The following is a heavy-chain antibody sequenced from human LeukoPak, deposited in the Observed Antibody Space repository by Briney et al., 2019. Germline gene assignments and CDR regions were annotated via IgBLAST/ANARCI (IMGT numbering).Heavy chain of an antibody. CDR3: ARLVAGSNWFDP. Sequence: GGSLRLSCAASGFTFSSNYMSWVRQAPGKGLEWVSDIYSGGSTYYSDSVKGRFTISRDNSKNTLYLQMNSLRAEDTAVYYCARLVAGSNWFDPWGQGTLVTVSS. J-gene: IGHJ5*02. CDR2: IYSGGST. V-gene: IGHV3-66*02. CDR1: GFTFSSNY. D-gene: IGHD6-19*01.